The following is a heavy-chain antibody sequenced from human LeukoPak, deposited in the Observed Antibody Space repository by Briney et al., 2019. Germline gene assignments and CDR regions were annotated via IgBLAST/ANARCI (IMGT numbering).Heavy chain of an antibody. CDR2: ISGGNGNT. V-gene: IGHV1-3*01. CDR3: ARDSGSGSNDY. D-gene: IGHD1-26*01. CDR1: GYTFTSYT. J-gene: IGHJ4*02. Sequence: ASVKVSCKASGYTFTSYTIHWVRQAPGQRLEWMGWISGGNGNTKYSQNFQGRVTFISNTSATTAFMELSSLRSEDAAVYYCARDSGSGSNDYWGQGTLVTVSS.